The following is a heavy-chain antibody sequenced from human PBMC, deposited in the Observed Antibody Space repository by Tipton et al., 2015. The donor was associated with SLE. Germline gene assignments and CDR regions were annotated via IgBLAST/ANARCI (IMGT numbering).Heavy chain of an antibody. J-gene: IGHJ4*02. CDR3: ARDPYGDASYYFDY. D-gene: IGHD4/OR15-4a*01. CDR2: IYTSGNT. V-gene: IGHV4-4*08. Sequence: TLSLTCTVSGGSISSHYWSWIRQPPGKGLEWIGYIYTSGNTNYNPSLKSRVTISLDTSKNLFSLTLNSVTAADTAVYYCARDPYGDASYYFDYWGQGTLVTVSS. CDR1: GGSISSHY.